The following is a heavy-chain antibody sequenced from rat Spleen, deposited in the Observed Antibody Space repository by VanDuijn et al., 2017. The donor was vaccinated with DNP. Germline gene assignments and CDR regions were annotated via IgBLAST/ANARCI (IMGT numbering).Heavy chain of an antibody. CDR2: ISNTGDNT. CDR1: GFTFSSFP. V-gene: IGHV5-46*01. J-gene: IGHJ2*01. CDR3: ARQDPFDY. Sequence: EVQLVESGGGLVQPGRSMKLSCAASGFTFSSFPMAWVRQAPTKGLEWVASISNTGDNTYYSDSVKGRFSLSRDNAKSSLYLQMDSLRSEDTATYYCARQDPFDYWGQGVMVTVSS.